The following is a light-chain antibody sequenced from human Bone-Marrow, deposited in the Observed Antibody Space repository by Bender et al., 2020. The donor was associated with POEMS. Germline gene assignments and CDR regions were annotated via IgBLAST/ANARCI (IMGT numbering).Light chain of an antibody. CDR3: CSYAGSFIYV. V-gene: IGLV2-11*01. CDR1: SSDIGAFDY. CDR2: DVN. J-gene: IGLJ1*01. Sequence: QSALTQPASVSASPGQSITISCIGTSSDIGAFDYVSWYQHHPGKAPRLLIYDVNVRPSGVPDRFSGSKSGNTASLTISGLQAEDEADFYCCSYAGSFIYVFGTGTQVSVL.